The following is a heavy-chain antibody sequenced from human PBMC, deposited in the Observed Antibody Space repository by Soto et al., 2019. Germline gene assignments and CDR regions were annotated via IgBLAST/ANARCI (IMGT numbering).Heavy chain of an antibody. CDR3: ARVSYYYDSRARNNYFDY. D-gene: IGHD3-22*01. J-gene: IGHJ4*02. CDR1: GYTFTSYA. V-gene: IGHV1-3*01. CDR2: INAGNGNT. Sequence: ASVKVSCKASGYTFTSYAMHWVRQAPGQRLEWMGWINAGNGNTKYSQKFQGRVTITRDTSASTAYMELSSLRSEDTAVHYCARVSYYYDSRARNNYFDYWGQGTLVTVSS.